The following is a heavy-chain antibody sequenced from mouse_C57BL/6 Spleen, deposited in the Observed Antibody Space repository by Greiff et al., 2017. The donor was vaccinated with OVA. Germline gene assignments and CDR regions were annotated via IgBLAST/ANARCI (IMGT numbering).Heavy chain of an antibody. CDR2: INPNNGGT. J-gene: IGHJ3*01. CDR3: ARSYYDYDGFAY. CDR1: GYTFTDYN. D-gene: IGHD2-4*01. Sequence: EVQGVESGPELVKPGASVKIPCKASGYTFTDYNMDWVKQSHGKSLEWIGDINPNNGGTIYNQKFKGKATLTVDKSSSTAYMELRSLTSEDTAVYYCARSYYDYDGFAYWGQGTLVTVSA. V-gene: IGHV1-18*01.